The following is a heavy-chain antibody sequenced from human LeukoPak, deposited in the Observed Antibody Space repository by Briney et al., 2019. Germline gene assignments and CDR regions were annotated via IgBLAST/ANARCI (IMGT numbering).Heavy chain of an antibody. CDR3: AKGREGYEFYYYYMDV. J-gene: IGHJ6*03. D-gene: IGHD2-15*01. CDR1: GFTFRSYA. V-gene: IGHV3-23*01. Sequence: GGSLRLSCAASGFTFRSYAMRWVRQAPGKGLEWVSGISASGGSTYYADSVKGRFTISRDNSKNTLYMQMNSLRGEDTAVYYCAKGREGYEFYYYYMDVWGKGTTVTVSS. CDR2: ISASGGST.